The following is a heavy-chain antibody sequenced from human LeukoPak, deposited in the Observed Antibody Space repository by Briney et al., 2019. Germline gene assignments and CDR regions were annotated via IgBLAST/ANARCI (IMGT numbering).Heavy chain of an antibody. CDR1: GGSISTYY. D-gene: IGHD3-10*01. CDR2: IYYSGST. J-gene: IGHJ1*01. Sequence: SETLSLTCTVSGGSISTYYWSWIRQPPGKGLEWIGYIYYSGSTNYNPSLRSRVTISVDTSKNQFSLKLSSVTAADTAVYYCARVGSGSYGPEYFQHWGQGTLVTVSS. CDR3: ARVGSGSYGPEYFQH. V-gene: IGHV4-59*01.